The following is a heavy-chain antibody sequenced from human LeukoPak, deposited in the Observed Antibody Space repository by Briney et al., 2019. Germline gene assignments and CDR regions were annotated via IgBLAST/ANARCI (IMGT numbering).Heavy chain of an antibody. D-gene: IGHD3-22*01. J-gene: IGHJ5*02. Sequence: PSETLSLTCTASGRSISSYYWSWIRQPAGKGLEWIGRIYTSGSTNYNPSLKSRVTMSVDTSKNQFSLKLSSVTAADTAVYYCARDVGYYPLNWFDPWGQGTLVTVSS. CDR3: ARDVGYYPLNWFDP. CDR1: GRSISSYY. V-gene: IGHV4-4*07. CDR2: IYTSGST.